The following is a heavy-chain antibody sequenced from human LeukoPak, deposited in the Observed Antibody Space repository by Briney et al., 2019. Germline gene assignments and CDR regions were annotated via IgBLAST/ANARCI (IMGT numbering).Heavy chain of an antibody. CDR3: ARGPRSVRPVRFDY. V-gene: IGHV4-34*01. Sequence: SETLSLTCAVYGGSFSGYYWSWIRQPPGKGLEWTGEINHSGSTNYNPSLKSRVTISVDTSKNQFSLKLSSVTAADTAVYYCARGPRSVRPVRFDYWGQGTLVTVSS. D-gene: IGHD3-22*01. J-gene: IGHJ4*02. CDR1: GGSFSGYY. CDR2: INHSGST.